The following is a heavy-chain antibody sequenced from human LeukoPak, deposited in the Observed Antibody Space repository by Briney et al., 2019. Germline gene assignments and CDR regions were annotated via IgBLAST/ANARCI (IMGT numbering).Heavy chain of an antibody. V-gene: IGHV4-39*01. CDR3: ARNVDTASHSFDY. Sequence: KPSETLSLTCTVSGGSIDSRSYYWDWIRQAPGKGLEWIGTIYHSGSTEYNPSLKSRVAIFVDTSKNQFSLILHSVAAADTAVYYCARNVDTASHSFDYWGQGTLVTVSS. CDR1: GGSIDSRSYY. CDR2: IYHSGST. J-gene: IGHJ4*02. D-gene: IGHD5-18*01.